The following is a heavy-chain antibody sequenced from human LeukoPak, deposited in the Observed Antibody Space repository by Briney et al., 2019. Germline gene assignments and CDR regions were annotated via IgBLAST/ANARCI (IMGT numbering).Heavy chain of an antibody. CDR2: IWPGDSDT. V-gene: IGHV5-51*01. J-gene: IGHJ5*02. CDR1: GYAFSTYW. CDR3: ARRRGDGDKENWFDP. D-gene: IGHD4-17*01. Sequence: GGSLKISCQGSGYAFSTYWIGWVRQMPGKGLEWMGIIWPGDSDTRYSPSFQGQVTISADKSISTAYLQWNSLKASDTAIYYCARRRGDGDKENWFDPWGQGTLVTVSS.